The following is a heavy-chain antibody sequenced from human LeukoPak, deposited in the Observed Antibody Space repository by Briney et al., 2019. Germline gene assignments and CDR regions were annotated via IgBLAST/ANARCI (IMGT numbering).Heavy chain of an antibody. J-gene: IGHJ6*02. Sequence: AGGSLRLPCAASGFTFSDHYMSWIRQAPGTGLEWVSYISTSSSHTDYADSVKGRFTISRDDAKDSLFLQMNSLRAEDTAVYYCARGHYGLDVWGQGTTVTVSS. CDR1: GFTFSDHY. CDR3: ARGHYGLDV. CDR2: ISTSSSHT. V-gene: IGHV3-11*05.